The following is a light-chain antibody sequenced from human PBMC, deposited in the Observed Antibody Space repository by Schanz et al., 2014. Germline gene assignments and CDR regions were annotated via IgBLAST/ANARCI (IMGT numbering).Light chain of an antibody. V-gene: IGKV3-11*01. J-gene: IGKJ5*01. CDR3: QQRSNWPEIT. CDR1: QSVSTY. CDR2: DAS. Sequence: EIVLTQSPATLSLSPGERATLSCRASQSVSTYLAWYQQKPGQAPRLLIYDASNRATGIPDRFSGSGSGTDFTLTISSLQAEDVAVYYCQQRSNWPEITFGQGTRLEIK.